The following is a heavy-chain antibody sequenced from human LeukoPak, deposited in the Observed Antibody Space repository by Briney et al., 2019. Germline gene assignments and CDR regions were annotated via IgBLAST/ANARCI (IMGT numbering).Heavy chain of an antibody. Sequence: ASVKVSCKASGYTFTGYYMHWVRQAPGQGLEWMGWINPNSGGTNYAQKFQGWVTMTRDTSISTAYVELSRLRSDDTAVYYCARGLGSSWYYFDYWGQGTLVTVSS. D-gene: IGHD6-13*01. CDR1: GYTFTGYY. CDR3: ARGLGSSWYYFDY. J-gene: IGHJ4*02. V-gene: IGHV1-2*04. CDR2: INPNSGGT.